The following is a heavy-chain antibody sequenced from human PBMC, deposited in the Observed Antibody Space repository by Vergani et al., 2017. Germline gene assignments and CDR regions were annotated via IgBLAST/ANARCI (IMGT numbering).Heavy chain of an antibody. D-gene: IGHD3-22*01. CDR2: IIPIFGIA. V-gene: IGHV1-69*17. CDR3: AGGPANYYDSKPISG. J-gene: IGHJ4*02. Sequence: QVQLVQSGAEVKKPGSSVKVSCKASGGTFSSYAISWVRQAPGQGLEWMGGIIPIFGIANYAQKFQGRVTITADKSTSTADMELSSLRSEDTAVYYCAGGPANYYDSKPISGWGQGTLVTVSS. CDR1: GGTFSSYA.